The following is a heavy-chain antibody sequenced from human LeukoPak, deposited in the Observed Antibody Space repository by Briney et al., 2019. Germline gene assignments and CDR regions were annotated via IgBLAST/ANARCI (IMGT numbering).Heavy chain of an antibody. CDR3: ARGPRYYYDSSGYYSNFQH. D-gene: IGHD3-22*01. V-gene: IGHV4-34*01. J-gene: IGHJ1*01. Sequence: PSETLSLTCAVYGGSFSGYYWSLIRQPPGKGLEWIGEINHSGSTNYNPSLKSRVTISVDTSKNQFSLKLSSVTAADTAVYYCARGPRYYYDSSGYYSNFQHWGQGTLVTVSS. CDR2: INHSGST. CDR1: GGSFSGYY.